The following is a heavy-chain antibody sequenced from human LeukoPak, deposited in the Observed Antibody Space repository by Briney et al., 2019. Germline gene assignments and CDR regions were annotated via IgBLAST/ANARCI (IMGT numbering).Heavy chain of an antibody. J-gene: IGHJ4*02. Sequence: GGSLRLSCAASGFTFSSYAMHWVRQAPGKGLEWVAVISYDGSNKYYADSVKGRFTISRDNSKNTLYLQMNSLRAEDTAVYYCARDPKEDSSGYDLDYWGQGTLVTVSS. V-gene: IGHV3-30-3*01. CDR3: ARDPKEDSSGYDLDY. D-gene: IGHD3-22*01. CDR2: ISYDGSNK. CDR1: GFTFSSYA.